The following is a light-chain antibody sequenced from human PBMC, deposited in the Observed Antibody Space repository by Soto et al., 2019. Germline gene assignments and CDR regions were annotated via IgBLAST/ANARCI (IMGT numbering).Light chain of an antibody. CDR2: GAS. Sequence: DIQMTQSPSTLSGSVGDRVTITCRASQTISSWLAWYQQKPGKAPKLLIYGASTLQSGVPSRFSGSGSGPQFTLTISSLQPEDFATYYCQQLYSYPLTFGPGTTVDIK. CDR3: QQLYSYPLT. CDR1: QTISSW. V-gene: IGKV1-5*01. J-gene: IGKJ3*01.